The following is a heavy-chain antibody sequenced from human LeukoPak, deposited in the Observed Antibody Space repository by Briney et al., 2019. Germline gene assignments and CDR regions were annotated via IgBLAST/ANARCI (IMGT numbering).Heavy chain of an antibody. CDR2: IDPNSGGT. D-gene: IGHD6-19*01. J-gene: IGHJ4*02. CDR1: GYTCTGYY. Sequence: GASVKVSCKASGYTCTGYYMHWVRQAPGQGLEWMGWIDPNSGGTNYAQKFQGRVTMTRDTSISTAYMELSRLRSDDTAVYYCARDSSGWYFFDYWGQGTLVTVSS. V-gene: IGHV1-2*02. CDR3: ARDSSGWYFFDY.